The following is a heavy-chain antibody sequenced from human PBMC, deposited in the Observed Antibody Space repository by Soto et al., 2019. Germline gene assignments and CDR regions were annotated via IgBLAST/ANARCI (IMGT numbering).Heavy chain of an antibody. D-gene: IGHD3-10*01. CDR1: GGSISSSNW. V-gene: IGHV4-4*02. J-gene: IGHJ5*02. CDR3: ARRWMVRGVMNWFDP. CDR2: IYHSGST. Sequence: QVQLQESGPGLVKPSGTLSLTCAVSGGSISSSNWWSWVRQPPGKGLEWIGEIYHSGSTNYNPSLNSRVTISIDKSKNQFSLKLSSVTAADTAVYYCARRWMVRGVMNWFDPWGQGTLVTVSS.